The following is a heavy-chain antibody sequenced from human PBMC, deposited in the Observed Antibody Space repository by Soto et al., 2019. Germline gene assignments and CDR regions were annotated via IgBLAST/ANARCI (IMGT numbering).Heavy chain of an antibody. D-gene: IGHD2-15*01. CDR1: GISLTRYW. CDR2: INPESTTI. V-gene: IGHV3-74*01. CDR3: TKDTFGGSDS. J-gene: IGHJ4*02. Sequence: LSCTASGISLTRYWMHWVCQAPGKGLVWVSRINPESTTITYADSVKGRFTISRDNAQNTVYLQLSSLSAEDTGVYYCTKDTFGGSDSWGQGTLVTVSS.